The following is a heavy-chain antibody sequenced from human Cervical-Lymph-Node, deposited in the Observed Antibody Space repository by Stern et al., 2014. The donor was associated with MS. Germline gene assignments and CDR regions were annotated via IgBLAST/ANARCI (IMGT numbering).Heavy chain of an antibody. CDR3: AKGGTAMVYVTFDAFDI. CDR2: ISYDGSNK. Sequence: EQLVESGGGVVQPGRSLRLSCAASGFTFSSYGMHWVRQAPGKGLEWGAVISYDGSNKYYADSVKGRFTISRDNSKNTLYLQMNSLRAEDTAVYYCAKGGTAMVYVTFDAFDIWGQGTMVTVSS. CDR1: GFTFSSYG. J-gene: IGHJ3*02. V-gene: IGHV3-30*18. D-gene: IGHD5-18*01.